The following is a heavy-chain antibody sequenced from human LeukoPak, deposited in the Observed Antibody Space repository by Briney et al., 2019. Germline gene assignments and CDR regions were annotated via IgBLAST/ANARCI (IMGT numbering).Heavy chain of an antibody. CDR3: ARDRGSGGFYFDS. Sequence: GGSLRLSCAASGFTFSSYTMNWVRQAPGKGLEWISYISRSMSPIYYAHSVKGRFTISRDNAKNSLHLQMNSLRAEDTAIYYCARDRGSGGFYFDSWGQGSLVTVSS. V-gene: IGHV3-48*01. CDR2: ISRSMSPI. CDR1: GFTFSSYT. D-gene: IGHD3-16*01. J-gene: IGHJ4*02.